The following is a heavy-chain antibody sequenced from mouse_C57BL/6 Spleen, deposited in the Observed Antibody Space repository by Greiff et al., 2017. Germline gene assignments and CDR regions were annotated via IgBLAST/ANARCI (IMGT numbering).Heavy chain of an antibody. Sequence: EVKLVESGGGLVKPGGSLKLSCAASGFTFSSYAMSWVRQTPEKRLEWVATISDGGSYTYYPDNVKGRFTISRDNAKNNLYLQMSHLKSEDTAMYYCARDQTYYSNDGGGAMDYWGQGTSVTVSS. J-gene: IGHJ4*01. CDR3: ARDQTYYSNDGGGAMDY. D-gene: IGHD2-5*01. V-gene: IGHV5-4*01. CDR1: GFTFSSYA. CDR2: ISDGGSYT.